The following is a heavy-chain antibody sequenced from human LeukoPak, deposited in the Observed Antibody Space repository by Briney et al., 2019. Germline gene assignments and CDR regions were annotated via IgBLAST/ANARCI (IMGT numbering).Heavy chain of an antibody. V-gene: IGHV1-18*01. D-gene: IGHD3-3*01. CDR3: ARDSWSGYYDFWSGYYKAYYGMDV. Sequence: GASVKVSCKASGYTFTSYGISWVRQAPGLGLEWMGWISAYNGNTNYAQKLQGRVTMTTDTSTSTAYMELRSLRSDDTAVYYCARDSWSGYYDFWSGYYKAYYGMDVWGQGTTVTVSS. CDR2: ISAYNGNT. J-gene: IGHJ6*02. CDR1: GYTFTSYG.